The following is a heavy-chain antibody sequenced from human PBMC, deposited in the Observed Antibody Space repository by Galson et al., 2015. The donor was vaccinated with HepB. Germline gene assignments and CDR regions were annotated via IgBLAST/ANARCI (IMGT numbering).Heavy chain of an antibody. CDR1: GFTFSSYA. CDR2: ISYDGSNK. V-gene: IGHV3-30*04. D-gene: IGHD2-15*01. CDR3: ASLQDDYYYYYGMDV. Sequence: SLRLSCAASGFTFSSYAMHWVRQAPGKGLEWVAVISYDGSNKYYADSVKGRFTISRDNSKNTLYLQMNSLRAEDTAVYYCASLQDDYYYYYGMDVWGQGTTVTVSS. J-gene: IGHJ6*02.